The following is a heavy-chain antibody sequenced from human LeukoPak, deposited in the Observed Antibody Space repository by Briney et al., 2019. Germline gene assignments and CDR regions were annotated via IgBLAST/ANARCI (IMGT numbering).Heavy chain of an antibody. V-gene: IGHV1-18*01. CDR3: ARGGIASKLAPQTPLDV. D-gene: IGHD6-13*01. CDR1: GYTFTSYG. CDR2: ISAYNGNT. J-gene: IGHJ6*02. Sequence: ASVTVSCKASGYTFTSYGISWVRQAPGQGREGMGWISAYNGNTNYAQKLQGRVTMTTDTSTSTAYMELRSLRSDDTAVYYCARGGIASKLAPQTPLDVWGQGTTVTVSS.